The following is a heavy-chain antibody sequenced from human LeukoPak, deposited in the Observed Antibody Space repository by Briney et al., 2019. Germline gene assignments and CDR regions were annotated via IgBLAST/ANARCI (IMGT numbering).Heavy chain of an antibody. CDR1: GGSFSDYL. Sequence: PSETLSLTCAVNGGSFSDYLWTWIRQSPGKGLEWIGEINQGGRTNFNPSLKSRATISADRSKYHFSLTLRSVTAADTAVYYCARGKRVWFGELMTSFSYFYIDVWGRGTTVIVSS. J-gene: IGHJ6*03. V-gene: IGHV4-34*01. D-gene: IGHD3-10*01. CDR2: INQGGRT. CDR3: ARGKRVWFGELMTSFSYFYIDV.